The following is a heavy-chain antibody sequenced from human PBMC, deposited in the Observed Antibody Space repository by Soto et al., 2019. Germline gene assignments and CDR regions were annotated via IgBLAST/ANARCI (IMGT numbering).Heavy chain of an antibody. CDR1: GFSFSNYW. D-gene: IGHD3-10*01. V-gene: IGHV3-74*01. CDR2: VDSDGTTT. J-gene: IGHJ4*02. CDR3: ARGAFRAYYFDY. Sequence: GGSLRRSCAASGFSFSNYWIHWVRQDPGKGLVWASRVDSDGTTTNYADSVKGRFTISRDNARNTVYLQMNSPRAEDTAIYYCARGAFRAYYFDYWGLGTLVTVSS.